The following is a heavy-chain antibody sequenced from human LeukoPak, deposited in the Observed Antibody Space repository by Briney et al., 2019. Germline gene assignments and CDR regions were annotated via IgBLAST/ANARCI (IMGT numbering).Heavy chain of an antibody. J-gene: IGHJ4*02. D-gene: IGHD1-26*01. Sequence: ASVKVSCKASGYTFISYDINWVRQATGQGLEWMGWMNPNSGNTGYAQKFQGRVTMTRDTSTGTVYMELSSLRSEDTAVYYCARAAGATYFDYWGQGTLVTVSS. CDR2: MNPNSGNT. V-gene: IGHV1-8*01. CDR3: ARAAGATYFDY. CDR1: GYTFISYD.